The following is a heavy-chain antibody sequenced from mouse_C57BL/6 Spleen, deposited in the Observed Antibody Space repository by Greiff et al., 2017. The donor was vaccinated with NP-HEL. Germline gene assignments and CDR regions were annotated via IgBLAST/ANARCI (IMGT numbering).Heavy chain of an antibody. CDR1: GYTFTSYW. V-gene: IGHV1-50*01. CDR3: ARYYYGSRIDY. D-gene: IGHD1-1*01. CDR2: IDPSDSYT. J-gene: IGHJ2*01. Sequence: QVQLQQPGAELVKPGASVKLSCKASGYTFTSYWMQWVKQRPGQGLEWIGEIDPSDSYTNYNQKFKGKATLTVDTSSSTAYMQLSSLTSEDSAVYYCARYYYGSRIDYWGQGTTLTVSS.